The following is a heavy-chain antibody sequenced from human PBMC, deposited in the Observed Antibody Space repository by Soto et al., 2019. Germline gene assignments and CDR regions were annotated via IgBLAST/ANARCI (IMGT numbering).Heavy chain of an antibody. D-gene: IGHD3-10*01. CDR1: GGMLRRYY. V-gene: IGHV4-34*01. CDR3: ARGTGSKPYYFFSGSHYPGYNFYRMDV. J-gene: IGHJ6*02. Sequence: VYGGMLRRYYWIGFRQPPGKGLELIGEINHSGSTNYNPSLKSRVTISVDTSKNQFSLKLSSVTAADTAVYYCARGTGSKPYYFFSGSHYPGYNFYRMDVWCQGPSIT. CDR2: INHSGST.